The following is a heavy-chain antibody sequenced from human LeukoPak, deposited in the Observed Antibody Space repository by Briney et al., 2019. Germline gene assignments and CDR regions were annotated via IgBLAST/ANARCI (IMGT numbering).Heavy chain of an antibody. CDR2: INHSGSP. Sequence: SETLSLTCAVYGGSFSDYYWTWIRQPPGKGLEWIGEINHSGSPNNNPSLKSRVSISFDTSKNQFSLKLSSVTAADTAVYYCARARRITIFGVVIEVVNPSFDYWGQGTLVTVSS. CDR3: ARARRITIFGVVIEVVNPSFDY. D-gene: IGHD3-3*01. V-gene: IGHV4-34*01. J-gene: IGHJ4*02. CDR1: GGSFSDYY.